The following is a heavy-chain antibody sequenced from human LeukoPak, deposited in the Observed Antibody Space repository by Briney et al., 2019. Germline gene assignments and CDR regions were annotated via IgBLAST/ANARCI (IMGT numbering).Heavy chain of an antibody. CDR3: ARSTPYSSGWGYYYYYMDV. Sequence: PGGSLRLSCAASGFTFSSYSMNWVRQAPGKGLEWVSSIGSRSTSIYYADSVKGRFTISRDNSKNTLYLQMNSLRAEDTAVYYCARSTPYSSGWGYYYYYMDVWGKGTTVTVSS. CDR2: IGSRSTSI. CDR1: GFTFSSYS. D-gene: IGHD6-19*01. V-gene: IGHV3-21*01. J-gene: IGHJ6*03.